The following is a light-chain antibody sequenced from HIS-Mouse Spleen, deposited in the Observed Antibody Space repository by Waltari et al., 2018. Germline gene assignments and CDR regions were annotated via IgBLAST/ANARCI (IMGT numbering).Light chain of an antibody. J-gene: IGLJ2*01. CDR2: EGS. CDR1: SSDVGSYNL. V-gene: IGLV2-23*01. CDR3: CSYAGSSPYVV. Sequence: QSALTQPASGSGSPGQSIPIPCPGTSSDVGSYNLVPGYKHNPGKAPKLMIYEGSKRPSGVSNRFSGSKSGNTASLTISGLQAEDEADYYCCSYAGSSPYVVFGGGTKLTVL.